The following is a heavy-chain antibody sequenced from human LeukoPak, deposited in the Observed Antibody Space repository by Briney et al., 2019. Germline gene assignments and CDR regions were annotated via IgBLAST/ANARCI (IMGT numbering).Heavy chain of an antibody. CDR3: ARDQWELLYYFDY. CDR2: ISSSGSTI. J-gene: IGHJ4*02. V-gene: IGHV3-11*04. CDR1: GFTFSDYY. D-gene: IGHD1-26*01. Sequence: GGSLRLSCAASGFTFSDYYMSWIRQAPGKGLEWVSYISSSGSTIYYADSVKGRFTISRDNAKNSLYLQMNSLRAEDTAVYYCARDQWELLYYFDYWGQGTLVTVSS.